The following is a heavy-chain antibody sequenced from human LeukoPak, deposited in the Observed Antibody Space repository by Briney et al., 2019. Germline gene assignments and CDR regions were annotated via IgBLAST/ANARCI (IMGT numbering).Heavy chain of an antibody. V-gene: IGHV3-74*01. CDR3: ARRYCGSPSCVNWPDP. Sequence: GGSLRLSCAASGFTFSSYWMYWVRQAPGKGLVWVSRINGDGSSTSYADSVKGRFTISRDNTKNTLFLQMNSLRAEDTAVYYCARRYCGSPSCVNWPDPWGQGALVTVSS. CDR2: INGDGSST. D-gene: IGHD2-2*01. J-gene: IGHJ5*02. CDR1: GFTFSSYW.